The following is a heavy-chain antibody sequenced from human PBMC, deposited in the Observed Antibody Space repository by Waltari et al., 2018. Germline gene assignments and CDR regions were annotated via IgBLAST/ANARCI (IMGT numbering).Heavy chain of an antibody. V-gene: IGHV3-48*03. CDR1: GFTFSSYE. CDR2: ISSSGSTI. Sequence: EVQLVESGGGLVQPGGSLRLSCAASGFTFSSYEMNWVRQAPGKGLGWASYISSSGSTIYYADSVKGRFTISRDNAKNSLYLQMNSLRAEDTAVYYCARVTSYYGMDVWGQGTTVTVSS. J-gene: IGHJ6*02. CDR3: ARVTSYYGMDV.